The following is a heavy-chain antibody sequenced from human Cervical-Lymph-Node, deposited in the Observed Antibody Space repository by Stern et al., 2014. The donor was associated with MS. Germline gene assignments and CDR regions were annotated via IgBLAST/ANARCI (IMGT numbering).Heavy chain of an antibody. Sequence: VQLVESGGGVVQPGRSLRLSCGAAGLTFSTSVMHWVRQAPGKELECVAVVWNDGSKEHFTESVKGRFSTSRDTAKNTLHLQMSSLRAEDTAVYFCATSTASDAFDIWGQGTLVTVSS. D-gene: IGHD2/OR15-2a*01. J-gene: IGHJ3*02. CDR3: ATSTASDAFDI. CDR1: GLTFSTSV. CDR2: VWNDGSKE. V-gene: IGHV3-33*01.